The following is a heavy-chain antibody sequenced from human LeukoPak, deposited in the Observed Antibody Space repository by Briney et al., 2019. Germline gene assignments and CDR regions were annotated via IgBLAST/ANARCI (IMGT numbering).Heavy chain of an antibody. Sequence: PGGSLRLSCAASGFTFSDYYMSWIRQAPGKGLEWVANIKQDGSEKYYVDSVKGRFTISRDNAKNSLYLQMNSLRAEDTAVYYCAKDSSGSYWRNQFYYYYYMDVWGKGTTVTVSS. D-gene: IGHD1-26*01. CDR3: AKDSSGSYWRNQFYYYYYMDV. CDR2: IKQDGSEK. V-gene: IGHV3-7*01. J-gene: IGHJ6*03. CDR1: GFTFSDYY.